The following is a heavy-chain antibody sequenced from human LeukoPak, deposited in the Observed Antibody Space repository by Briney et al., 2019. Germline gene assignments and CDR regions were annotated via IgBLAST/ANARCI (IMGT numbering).Heavy chain of an antibody. CDR2: IYYTGST. Sequence: SETLSLTCTVSGGSISGFYWSWIRQPPGKGLEWFGYIYYTGSTNYNPSLKSRVTISVDTSKNQLSLRLTSVTAADTAVYYCARVASSVPDYWGQGTLVTVSP. J-gene: IGHJ4*02. D-gene: IGHD3-10*01. V-gene: IGHV4-59*08. CDR3: ARVASSVPDY. CDR1: GGSISGFY.